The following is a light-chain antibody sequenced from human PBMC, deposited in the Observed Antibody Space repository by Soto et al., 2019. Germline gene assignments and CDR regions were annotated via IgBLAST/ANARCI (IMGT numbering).Light chain of an antibody. V-gene: IGKV3-11*01. CDR1: QSVSSY. CDR2: DAS. Sequence: EIRLSQSPATLSLSPGERATLSCRASQSVSSYLAWYQQKPGQAPRLLIYDASNRATGIPARFSGSGSGTDFTLTISSLEPEDFAVYYCQQRSNWPPSTFGQGTKVDIK. J-gene: IGKJ1*01. CDR3: QQRSNWPPST.